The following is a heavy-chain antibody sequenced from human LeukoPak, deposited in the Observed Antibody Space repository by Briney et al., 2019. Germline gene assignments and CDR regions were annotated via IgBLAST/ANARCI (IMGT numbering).Heavy chain of an antibody. V-gene: IGHV3-30*18. D-gene: IGHD2-15*01. J-gene: IGHJ3*02. Sequence: PGGSLRLSCAASGFTFSRYGMHWVRQAPGKGLEWVAVISYDGSNKYYADSVKGRFTISRDNSKNTLYLQMNSLRAEDTAAYYCAKGDIVVVVAADAFDIWGQGTMVTVSS. CDR2: ISYDGSNK. CDR3: AKGDIVVVVAADAFDI. CDR1: GFTFSRYG.